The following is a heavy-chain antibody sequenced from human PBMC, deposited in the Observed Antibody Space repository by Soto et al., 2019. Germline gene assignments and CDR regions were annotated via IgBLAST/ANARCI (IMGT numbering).Heavy chain of an antibody. Sequence: GGSLSPSCAASAFTFSSYAMSWVRQALGNGLEWFSAIXGXGGSXYXXAXXXGRFTIPRDNSTNTLDVEMHSLRAEDTAVYYCAKDSYVDYSMWFDPWGQGTLVTLSS. V-gene: IGHV3-23*01. CDR1: AFTFSSYA. J-gene: IGHJ5*02. CDR3: AKDSYVDYSMWFDP. CDR2: IXGXGGSX. D-gene: IGHD4-17*01.